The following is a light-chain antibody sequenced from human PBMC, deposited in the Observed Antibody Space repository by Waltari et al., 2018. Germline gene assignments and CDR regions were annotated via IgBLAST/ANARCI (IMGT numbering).Light chain of an antibody. Sequence: IQMTQSPSSLSASVGDRVTITCRASQTISSYLNWYQQKLGKAPNLLIYAASSLQSGVPSRFSGSGSGRDFTLIITRLQPEDFATYYCQQSYSFTRTFGQGTKVEIK. J-gene: IGKJ1*01. V-gene: IGKV1-39*01. CDR3: QQSYSFTRT. CDR2: AAS. CDR1: QTISSY.